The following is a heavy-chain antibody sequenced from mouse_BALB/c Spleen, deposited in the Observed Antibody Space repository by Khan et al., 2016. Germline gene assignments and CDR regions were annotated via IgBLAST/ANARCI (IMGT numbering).Heavy chain of an antibody. Sequence: QVQRQQSGAELVRPGTSVKVSCKASGYAFTNYLIEWVKQRPGQGLEWIGVINPGSGGTNYNEKFEGKATLTADKSSSTAYMQLSSLTSDDSAVYFCARYDGNYYAMDYWGQGTSVTVSS. CDR1: GYAFTNYL. CDR2: INPGSGGT. CDR3: ARYDGNYYAMDY. D-gene: IGHD2-3*01. V-gene: IGHV1-54*01. J-gene: IGHJ4*01.